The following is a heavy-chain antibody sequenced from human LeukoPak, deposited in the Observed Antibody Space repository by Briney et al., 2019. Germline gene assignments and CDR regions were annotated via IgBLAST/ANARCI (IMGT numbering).Heavy chain of an antibody. CDR1: GFTFSSYS. D-gene: IGHD3-3*01. CDR2: ISSSSSYI. Sequence: GGSLRLSCAASGFTFSSYSMNWVRQAPGKGLEWVSSISSSSSYIYYADSVKGRFTISRDNAKNSLYLQMNSLRAEDTAVYYCARENRVLRFLEWLFHFDYWGQGTLVTVSS. V-gene: IGHV3-21*01. CDR3: ARENRVLRFLEWLFHFDY. J-gene: IGHJ4*02.